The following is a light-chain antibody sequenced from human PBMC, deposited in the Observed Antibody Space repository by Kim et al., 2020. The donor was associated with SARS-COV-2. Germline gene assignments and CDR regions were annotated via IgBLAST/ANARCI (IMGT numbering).Light chain of an antibody. CDR2: GTS. V-gene: IGKV3-15*01. J-gene: IGKJ1*01. CDR1: QSVSSN. CDR3: HQYNSWPET. Sequence: VSPGERDTLSCRASQSVSSNLAWYQQKPGQAPRLLSHGTSTRATGVPARFSGSGSGTEFTLTISSLQSEDFAVYYCHQYNSWPETFGQGTKVDIK.